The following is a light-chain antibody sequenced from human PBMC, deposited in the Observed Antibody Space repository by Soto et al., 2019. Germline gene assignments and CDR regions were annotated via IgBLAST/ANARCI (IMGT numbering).Light chain of an antibody. V-gene: IGLV1-40*01. Sequence: QSVLTQPPSVSGAPGQRVTISCSGSSSNIGAGYDVHWYQQLPGTAPKLLISGNHNRPSGVPDRFSGSKSGTSASLAITGLQAEDDADYYCQSYDRSLSGFYAFCTGTKVTAL. CDR2: GNH. CDR1: SSNIGAGYD. J-gene: IGLJ1*01. CDR3: QSYDRSLSGFYA.